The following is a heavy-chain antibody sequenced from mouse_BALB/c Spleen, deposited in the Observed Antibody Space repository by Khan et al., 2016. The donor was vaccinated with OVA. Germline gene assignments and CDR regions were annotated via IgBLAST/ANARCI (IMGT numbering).Heavy chain of an antibody. D-gene: IGHD1-1*01. CDR2: INHSTGYT. J-gene: IGHJ3*01. CDR1: GYTFTNYW. V-gene: IGHV1-7*01. Sequence: VQLQQSGAELAKPGASVKMSCKASGYTFTNYWMHRVQQRPGQGLERIGYINHSTGYTEYNQKFKDKATLTKDKPSSTAYMQLSSRTSEDSAVYCCVNHGSSSAWVTYWGQGTLVTVSA. CDR3: VNHGSSSAWVTY.